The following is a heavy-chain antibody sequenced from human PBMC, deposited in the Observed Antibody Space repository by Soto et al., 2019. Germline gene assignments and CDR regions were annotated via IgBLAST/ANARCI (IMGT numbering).Heavy chain of an antibody. CDR3: ARPYYYDSSGYYDAFDI. CDR2: ISAYNGNT. D-gene: IGHD3-22*01. J-gene: IGHJ3*02. V-gene: IGHV1-18*01. CDR1: GYTFTSYG. Sequence: GASVKVSCKASGYTFTSYGISWVRQAPGQGLEWMGWISAYNGNTNYAQKLQGRVTMTTDTSTSTAYMELRSLRSDDTAVYYCARPYYYDSSGYYDAFDIWGQGTMVTVSS.